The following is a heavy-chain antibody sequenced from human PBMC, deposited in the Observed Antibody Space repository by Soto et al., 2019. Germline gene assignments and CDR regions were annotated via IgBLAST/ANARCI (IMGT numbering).Heavy chain of an antibody. CDR2: ISVSGSTA. J-gene: IGHJ4*02. CDR1: GFIFDSYE. CDR3: PLMISCGWYPNALSLY. D-gene: IGHD6-19*01. V-gene: IGHV3-48*03. Sequence: GWNLRLSCAASGFIFDSYEMNWVRQAPGQGLEWVAYISVSGSTAHYGDSMKGRFSISRDNTKNILYLQMNTLTAEDTATYYCPLMISCGWYPNALSLYWGQGSSATVPS.